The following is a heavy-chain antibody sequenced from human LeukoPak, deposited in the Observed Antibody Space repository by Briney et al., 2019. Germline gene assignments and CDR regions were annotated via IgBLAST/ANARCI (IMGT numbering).Heavy chain of an antibody. CDR3: AKDRQWLVRRGNSFDY. CDR1: GFTFNSYA. CDR2: ISGSGGST. V-gene: IGHV3-23*01. Sequence: GGSLRLSCAASGFTFNSYAMNWVRQAPGKGLECISGSGGSTYYADSVKGRFTISRDNSKNTLYLQMDSLRTEDTAVYYCAKDRQWLVRRGNSFDYWGQGTLVTVSS. J-gene: IGHJ4*02. D-gene: IGHD6-19*01.